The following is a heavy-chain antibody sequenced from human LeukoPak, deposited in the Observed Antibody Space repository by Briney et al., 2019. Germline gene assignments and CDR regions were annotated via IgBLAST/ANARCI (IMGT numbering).Heavy chain of an antibody. J-gene: IGHJ5*02. CDR2: IIPIFGTA. CDR3: ARDHAAHYDILTGYYNWFDP. V-gene: IGHV1-69*05. D-gene: IGHD3-9*01. CDR1: GGTFSSYA. Sequence: SVKVSCKASGGTFSSYAISWVRQAPGHGLEWMGGIIPIFGTANYAQKFQGRVTITTDESTSTAYMELSSPRSEDTAVYYCARDHAAHYDILTGYYNWFDPWGQGTLVTVSS.